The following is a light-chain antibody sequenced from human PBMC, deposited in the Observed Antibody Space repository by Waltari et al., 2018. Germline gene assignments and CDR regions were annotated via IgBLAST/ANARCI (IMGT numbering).Light chain of an antibody. Sequence: DIQMTQSPSSLSASVGDRLTITCRASRTISIYLNWYQQKPGKAPKLLIYTASTLQPGVPSRFSGSGSGTDFTLTISSLQPEDFATYYCQQSHSTPLTCGGGTKVEIK. CDR3: QQSHSTPLT. J-gene: IGKJ4*01. CDR1: RTISIY. CDR2: TAS. V-gene: IGKV1-39*01.